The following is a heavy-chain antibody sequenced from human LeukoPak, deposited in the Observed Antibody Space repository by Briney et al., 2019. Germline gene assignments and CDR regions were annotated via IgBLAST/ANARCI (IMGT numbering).Heavy chain of an antibody. CDR1: GYTFIGYY. Sequence: GASVKVSCKASGYTFIGYYMHWVRQAPGQGLEWVGYINPNRGVTNYAQKFQGRVTMTRDTSISTAYMELSRLRSDDTAVYYCARGHFLYDSSGYFYYWGQGTLVTVSS. CDR3: ARGHFLYDSSGYFYY. J-gene: IGHJ4*02. V-gene: IGHV1-2*02. D-gene: IGHD3-22*01. CDR2: INPNRGVT.